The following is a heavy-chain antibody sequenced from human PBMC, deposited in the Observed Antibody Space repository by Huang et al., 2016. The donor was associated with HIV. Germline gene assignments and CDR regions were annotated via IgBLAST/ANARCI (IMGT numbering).Heavy chain of an antibody. Sequence: QVQLVESGGGVVQPGRSLRLFCAVSGFTFRDTPMHWVRQAPGNGLEWVAVISFDGRNKFYADFVRGRFTISRDNSKNILYLQLNSLTPADTSIYYCARDTTTVAGLDFWGQGALVTVSS. CDR1: GFTFRDTP. V-gene: IGHV3-30*14. J-gene: IGHJ4*02. CDR2: ISFDGRNK. D-gene: IGHD6-19*01. CDR3: ARDTTTVAGLDF.